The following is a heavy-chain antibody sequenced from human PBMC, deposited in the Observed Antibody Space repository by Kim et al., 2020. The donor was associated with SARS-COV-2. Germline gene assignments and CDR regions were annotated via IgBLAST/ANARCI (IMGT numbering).Heavy chain of an antibody. Sequence: NTTPPTKGRVTISVATSRNRFSLKLSSVPAADTAVYYCARDNYGGRAFDYWGQGTLVTVSS. J-gene: IGHJ4*02. V-gene: IGHV4-59*01. D-gene: IGHD1-26*01. CDR3: ARDNYGGRAFDY.